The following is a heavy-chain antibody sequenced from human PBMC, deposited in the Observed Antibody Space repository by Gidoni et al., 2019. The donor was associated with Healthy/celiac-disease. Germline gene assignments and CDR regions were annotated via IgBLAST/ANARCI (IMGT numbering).Heavy chain of an antibody. J-gene: IGHJ4*02. V-gene: IGHV4-4*02. CDR3: ARDRHYGTAVAGAFDY. CDR1: GGPISSSNW. D-gene: IGHD6-19*01. CDR2: ICHSGST. Sequence: QVQLQGSGPGLVKPSGTLSLTCAVSGGPISSSNWWSWVRQPPGKGLEWIGEICHSGSTNYNPSLKSRVTISVDKSKNQFSLKLSSVTAADTAVYYCARDRHYGTAVAGAFDYWGQGTLVTVSS.